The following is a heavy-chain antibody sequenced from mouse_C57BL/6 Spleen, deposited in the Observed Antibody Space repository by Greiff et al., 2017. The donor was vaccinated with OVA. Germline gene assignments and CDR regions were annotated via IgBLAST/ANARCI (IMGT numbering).Heavy chain of an antibody. D-gene: IGHD1-1*01. Sequence: VQLKQSGPELVKPGASVKISCKASGYTFTDYYMNWVKQSHGKSLEWIGDINPNNGGTSYNQKFKGKATLTVDKSSSTAYMELRSLTSEDSAVYYCARPIYYYGSSYDWYFDVWGTGTTVTVSS. CDR2: INPNNGGT. CDR3: ARPIYYYGSSYDWYFDV. CDR1: GYTFTDYY. J-gene: IGHJ1*03. V-gene: IGHV1-26*01.